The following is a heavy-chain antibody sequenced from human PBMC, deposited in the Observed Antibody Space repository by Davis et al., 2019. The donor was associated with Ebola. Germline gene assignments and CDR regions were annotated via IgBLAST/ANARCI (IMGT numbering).Heavy chain of an antibody. CDR2: INHSRST. Sequence: SETLSLTCAVYGGSFSGYYWSWIRQPPGKGLEWIGEINHSRSTNYNPSLKSRVTISVDTSKNQFSLKLSSVTAADTAVYYCARGRWLAKQFDYWGQGTLVTVSS. J-gene: IGHJ4*02. CDR3: ARGRWLAKQFDY. D-gene: IGHD6-19*01. CDR1: GGSFSGYY. V-gene: IGHV4-34*01.